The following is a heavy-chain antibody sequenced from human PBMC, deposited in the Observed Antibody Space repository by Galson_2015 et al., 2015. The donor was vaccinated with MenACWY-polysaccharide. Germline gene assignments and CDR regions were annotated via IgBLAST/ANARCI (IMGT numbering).Heavy chain of an antibody. V-gene: IGHV3-30*02. CDR2: VPDDGSNE. Sequence: SLRLSCAASGFIFSNYGMHWVRQAPGKGLEWVSFVPDDGSNEYYADSVRGRFIFSRDNSKNTVSLEMNSLRPEDTAVYYCATDSSRTLVFAPVSRFEDWGQGALVTVTS. CDR1: GFIFSNYG. J-gene: IGHJ4*02. D-gene: IGHD2-21*01. CDR3: ATDSSRTLVFAPVSRFED.